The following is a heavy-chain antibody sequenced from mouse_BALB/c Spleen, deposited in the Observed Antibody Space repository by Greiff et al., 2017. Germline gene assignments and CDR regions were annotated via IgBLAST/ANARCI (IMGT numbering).Heavy chain of an antibody. CDR3: ARYKMITAYYFDY. Sequence: EVQGVESGGGLVKPGGSLKLSCAASGFTFSSYTMSWVRQTPEKRLEWVATISSGGGNTYYPDSVKGRFTISRDNAKNNLYLQMSSLRSEDTALYYCARYKMITAYYFDYWGQGTTLTVSS. V-gene: IGHV5-9*03. J-gene: IGHJ2*01. CDR2: ISSGGGNT. CDR1: GFTFSSYT. D-gene: IGHD2-4*01.